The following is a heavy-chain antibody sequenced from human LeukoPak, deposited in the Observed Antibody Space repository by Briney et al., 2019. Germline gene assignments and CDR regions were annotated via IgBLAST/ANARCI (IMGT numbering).Heavy chain of an antibody. V-gene: IGHV4-34*01. CDR3: ARRNYGSGSQPNY. Sequence: PSETLSLTCAVYGGSFSGYYWSWIRQPPGKGLEWIGEINHSGSTNYNPSLKSRVTISVDTSKNQFSLKLSSVTAADTAVYYCARRNYGSGSQPNYWGQGTLVTVSS. CDR1: GGSFSGYY. CDR2: INHSGST. D-gene: IGHD3-10*01. J-gene: IGHJ4*02.